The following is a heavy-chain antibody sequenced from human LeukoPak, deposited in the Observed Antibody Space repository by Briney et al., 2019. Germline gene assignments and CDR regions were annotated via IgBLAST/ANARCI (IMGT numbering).Heavy chain of an antibody. CDR2: INHSGST. D-gene: IGHD6-19*01. J-gene: IGHJ4*02. V-gene: IGHV4-34*01. Sequence: SETLSLTCAVYGGSFSGYYWSWIRQPPGKGLEWIGEINHSGSTNYNPSLKSRVTISVDTSKNQFSLKLSSVTAADTAVYYCARGGGYLASGWYFDYWGQGTLVTVSS. CDR1: GGSFSGYY. CDR3: ARGGGYLASGWYFDY.